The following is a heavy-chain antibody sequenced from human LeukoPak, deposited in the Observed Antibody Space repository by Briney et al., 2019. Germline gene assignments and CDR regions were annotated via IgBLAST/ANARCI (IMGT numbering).Heavy chain of an antibody. D-gene: IGHD1-26*01. V-gene: IGHV3-66*01. Sequence: GGSLRLSCAASGFTVSSNYMSWVRQAPGKGLEWVSVIYTGGSTYYADSVKGRFSISRDNAKNSLYLQMNSLRAEDTAVYYCARDLLGWELHYFDYWGQGTLVTVSS. CDR2: IYTGGST. CDR3: ARDLLGWELHYFDY. CDR1: GFTVSSNY. J-gene: IGHJ4*02.